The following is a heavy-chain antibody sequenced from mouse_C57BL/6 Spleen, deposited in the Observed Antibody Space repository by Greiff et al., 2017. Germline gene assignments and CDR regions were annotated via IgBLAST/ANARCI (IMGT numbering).Heavy chain of an antibody. CDR3: ARERTGYYFDY. D-gene: IGHD4-1*01. CDR1: GFTFSSYA. V-gene: IGHV5-4*01. Sequence: EVKLMESGGGLVKPGGSLKLSCAASGFTFSSYAMSWVRQTPEKRLEWVATISDGGSYTYYPDNVKGRFTISRDNAKNNLYLQMSHLKSEDTAMYYCARERTGYYFDYWGQGTTLTVSS. CDR2: ISDGGSYT. J-gene: IGHJ2*01.